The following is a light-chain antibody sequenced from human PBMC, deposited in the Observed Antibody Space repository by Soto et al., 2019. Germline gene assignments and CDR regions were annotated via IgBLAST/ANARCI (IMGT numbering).Light chain of an antibody. J-gene: IGKJ3*01. CDR2: DVS. Sequence: MELTQSPATLSLSPGERATLSCRASQSLNRNLAWYQQRPGQAPRLLIYDVSTRATGIPARFSGSGSETDFTLTISSLEPEDFVLYDCQAHSNWPPFTFGPGTKVEIK. CDR1: QSLNRN. CDR3: QAHSNWPPFT. V-gene: IGKV3-11*01.